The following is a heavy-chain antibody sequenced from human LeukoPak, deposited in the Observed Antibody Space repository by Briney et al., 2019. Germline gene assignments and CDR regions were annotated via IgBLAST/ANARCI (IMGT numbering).Heavy chain of an antibody. J-gene: IGHJ4*02. CDR2: IFHSGIT. Sequence: KPSETLSLXCAVSGFSISSGYFWAWIRQSPGKGLEWIGSIFHSGITYYNPSLKSRITISVDTSKNQFSLRLSSVTAADTAVYYCARRISTRRGETCSSTSCYFDYWGQGTLVTVSS. CDR1: GFSISSGYF. D-gene: IGHD2-2*01. CDR3: ARRISTRRGETCSSTSCYFDY. V-gene: IGHV4-38-2*01.